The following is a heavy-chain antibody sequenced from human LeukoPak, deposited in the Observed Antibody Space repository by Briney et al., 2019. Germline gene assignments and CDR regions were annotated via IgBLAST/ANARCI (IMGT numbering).Heavy chain of an antibody. J-gene: IGHJ4*02. D-gene: IGHD1-26*01. CDR2: VFHSGST. Sequence: SKTLSLTCTVSDASISSSYFYWSWIRQPPGKGLEWIGNVFHSGSTHYSPSLKSRVTISVDTSRKQFSLRLSAATAADTAVYYCARQRGGSWVNDYWGQGTLVTVSS. CDR1: DASISSSYFY. V-gene: IGHV4-39*01. CDR3: ARQRGGSWVNDY.